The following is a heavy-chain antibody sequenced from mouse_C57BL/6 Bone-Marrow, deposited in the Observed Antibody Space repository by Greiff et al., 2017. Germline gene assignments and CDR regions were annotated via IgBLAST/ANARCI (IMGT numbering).Heavy chain of an antibody. CDR1: GYTFTSYG. CDR2: IYPRSGNT. J-gene: IGHJ3*01. D-gene: IGHD1-2*01. CDR3: ARERIMVYDGPFAY. Sequence: VKLVESGAELARPGASVQLSCQASGYTFTSYGISWVKQRTGQGLEWIGEIYPRSGNTYYNEKFKGKATLTADKSSSTAYMELRSLTSEDSAVYFCARERIMVYDGPFAYWGQGTLVTVSA. V-gene: IGHV1-81*01.